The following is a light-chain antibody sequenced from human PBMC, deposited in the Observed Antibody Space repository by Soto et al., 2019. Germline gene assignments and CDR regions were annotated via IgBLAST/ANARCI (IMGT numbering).Light chain of an antibody. CDR2: GAS. Sequence: EIVMTQSPATLSVSPGERATLSCRASQSVSRNLAWYQQKPGQAPRLLIYGASTRATGIPARFSGSGSGTEFTLTISSLQSEDFAVYYCQQYNNWNTFGQGTKLEMK. J-gene: IGKJ2*01. CDR1: QSVSRN. V-gene: IGKV3-15*01. CDR3: QQYNNWNT.